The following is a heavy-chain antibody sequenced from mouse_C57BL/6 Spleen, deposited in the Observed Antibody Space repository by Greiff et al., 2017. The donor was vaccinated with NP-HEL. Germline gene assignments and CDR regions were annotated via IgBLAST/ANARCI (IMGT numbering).Heavy chain of an antibody. CDR3: ASERLQNYFDY. CDR2: IDPEDGET. CDR1: GFNIKDYY. Sequence: EVQLQQSGAELVKPGASVKLSCTASGFNIKDYYMHWVKQRTEQGLEWIGRIDPEDGETKYDPKFQGKATITADTSSNTAYLQLSSMTTEATAVYYCASERLQNYFDYWGQGTTLTVSS. J-gene: IGHJ2*01. V-gene: IGHV14-2*01. D-gene: IGHD2-2*01.